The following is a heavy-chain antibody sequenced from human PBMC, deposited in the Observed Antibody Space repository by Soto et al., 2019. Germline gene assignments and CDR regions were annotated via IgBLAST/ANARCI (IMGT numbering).Heavy chain of an antibody. J-gene: IGHJ4*02. CDR1: GFAFSNYA. V-gene: IGHV3-30-3*01. Sequence: GGSLRLSCEAYGFAFSNYALHWLRQAPGNGLESVAVISDDGSNKYYADSVKGRITISRDHSQDTLYLQMNSLKTEDTAVYYCTTELSNGYYNFDYWGQATPDTASS. CDR3: TTELSNGYYNFDY. CDR2: ISDDGSNK. D-gene: IGHD3-22*01.